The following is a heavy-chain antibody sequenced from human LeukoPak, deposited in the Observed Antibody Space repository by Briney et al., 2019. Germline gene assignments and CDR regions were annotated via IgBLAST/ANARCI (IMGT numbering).Heavy chain of an antibody. CDR2: IYYSGNS. Sequence: NASETLSLTCTVSGGSISSSSYDWSWIRQPPGKGLEWIGNIYYSGNSNYNPSLKSRVTISLDTSNNQFSLKLSSVTAADTAVYYCASRRHGYSIFDYWGQGTLVTVSS. CDR3: ASRRHGYSIFDY. J-gene: IGHJ4*02. V-gene: IGHV4-61*01. CDR1: GGSISSSSYD. D-gene: IGHD5-24*01.